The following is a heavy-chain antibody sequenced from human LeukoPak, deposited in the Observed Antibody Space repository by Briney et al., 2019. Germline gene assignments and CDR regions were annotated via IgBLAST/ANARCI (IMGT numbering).Heavy chain of an antibody. CDR3: ARGYYSVGPGWFDL. J-gene: IGHJ5*02. CDR1: GGSISSGSYY. V-gene: IGHV4-61*02. CDR2: IYTSGST. D-gene: IGHD3-10*01. Sequence: SETLSLTCTVSGGSISSGSYYWSWIRQPAGKGLEWIGRIYTSGSTNYNPSLKSRVTISVDTSKNQFSLKLSSVTAADTAVYYCARGYYSVGPGWFDLWGQGTLVTVSS.